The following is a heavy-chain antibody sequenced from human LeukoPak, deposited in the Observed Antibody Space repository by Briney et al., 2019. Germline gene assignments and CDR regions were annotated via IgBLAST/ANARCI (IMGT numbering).Heavy chain of an antibody. CDR1: GFTFSTSW. CDR3: ARDRAYSTFDF. Sequence: GGSLRLSCAASGFTFSTSWMTWVRQAPGKGLGRVAIINVDDSSKSYLDSVKGRFTISRDNAKNSLYLQMNNLRAEDTAVYYCARDRAYSTFDFWGQGTLVAVSS. V-gene: IGHV3-7*01. CDR2: INVDDSSK. D-gene: IGHD4-11*01. J-gene: IGHJ4*02.